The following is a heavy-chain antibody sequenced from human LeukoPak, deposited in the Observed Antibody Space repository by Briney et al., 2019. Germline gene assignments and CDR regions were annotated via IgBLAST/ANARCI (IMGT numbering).Heavy chain of an antibody. CDR1: GFTLDDYG. CDR3: ARDIADCSSGICYDIRFDY. CDR2: INWNGGST. J-gene: IGHJ4*02. Sequence: PGGSLRLSCAASGFTLDDYGTSGVRHAPGGGLEWGFGINWNGGSTGYADSVKGRFTISRDDAKNSVYLQMNSLRAEDTAVYFCARDIADCSSGICYDIRFDYWGQGSLVTVSS. D-gene: IGHD2-15*01. V-gene: IGHV3-20*04.